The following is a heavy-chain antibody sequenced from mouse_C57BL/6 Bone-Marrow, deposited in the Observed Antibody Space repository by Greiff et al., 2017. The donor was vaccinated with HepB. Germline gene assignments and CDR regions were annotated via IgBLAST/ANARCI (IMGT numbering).Heavy chain of an antibody. CDR2: IHPNSGST. CDR3: ARGGFTTVPARAY. CDR1: GYTFTSYW. V-gene: IGHV1-64*01. D-gene: IGHD1-1*01. J-gene: IGHJ3*01. Sequence: QVQLQQPGAELVKPGASVKLSCKASGYTFTSYWMHWVKQRPGQGLEWIGMIHPNSGSTNYNEKFKSKATLTVDKSSSTAYMQLSSLTSEDSAVYYCARGGFTTVPARAYWGQGTLVTVSA.